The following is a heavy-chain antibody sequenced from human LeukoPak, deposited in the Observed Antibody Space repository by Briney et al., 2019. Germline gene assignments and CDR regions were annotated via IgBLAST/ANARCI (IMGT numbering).Heavy chain of an antibody. Sequence: SETLSLTCAVYGGSFSGYYWSWIRQPPGKGLEWIGEINHSGSTNYNPSLKSRVTISVDTSKNQFSLKLSSVTAADTAVYYCARAGLMITFGGVIVRDYFDYWGQGTLVTVSS. CDR3: ARAGLMITFGGVIVRDYFDY. V-gene: IGHV4-34*01. CDR1: GGSFSGYY. D-gene: IGHD3-16*02. CDR2: INHSGST. J-gene: IGHJ4*02.